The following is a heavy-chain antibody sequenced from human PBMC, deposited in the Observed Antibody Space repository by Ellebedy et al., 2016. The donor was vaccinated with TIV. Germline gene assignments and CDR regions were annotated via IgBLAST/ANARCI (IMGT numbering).Heavy chain of an antibody. J-gene: IGHJ4*02. Sequence: GESLEISCAASGFSRSCYVLDWARQAPGEGLEWAPSLRSDGNNRYYTDSVECRFTISRDNSKNILYLQTSSLRAEDTDVYYCSRDRLPYFFDCWGQGTLVTVSS. CDR3: SRDRLPYFFDC. CDR1: GFSRSCYV. V-gene: IGHV3-30*02. CDR2: LRSDGNNR.